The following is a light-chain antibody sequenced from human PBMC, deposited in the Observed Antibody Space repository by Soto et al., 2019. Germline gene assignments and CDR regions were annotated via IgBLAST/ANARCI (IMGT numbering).Light chain of an antibody. CDR2: DVS. CDR3: SSYTDRNNLV. Sequence: QSALTQPASVSGSPGQSITISCTGTSSDVDTYKYVSWYQQHPGKAPKLMIYDVSKRPSGVPDRFSGSKSGNTASLTVSALQAEDEADYYCSSYTDRNNLVFGTGTKLTVL. V-gene: IGLV2-8*01. J-gene: IGLJ1*01. CDR1: SSDVDTYKY.